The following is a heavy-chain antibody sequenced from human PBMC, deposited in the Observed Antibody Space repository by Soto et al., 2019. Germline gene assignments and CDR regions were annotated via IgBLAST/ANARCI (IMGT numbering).Heavy chain of an antibody. D-gene: IGHD3-10*01. J-gene: IGHJ6*02. Sequence: GASVKVSCKASGYTFTGYYMHWVRQAPGQGLEWMGWINPNSGGTNYAQKFQGRVTMTRDTSISTAYVELSRLRSDDTAVYYCARDQGWFGELTYYYYGMDVWGQGTTVTVS. CDR2: INPNSGGT. V-gene: IGHV1-2*02. CDR3: ARDQGWFGELTYYYYGMDV. CDR1: GYTFTGYY.